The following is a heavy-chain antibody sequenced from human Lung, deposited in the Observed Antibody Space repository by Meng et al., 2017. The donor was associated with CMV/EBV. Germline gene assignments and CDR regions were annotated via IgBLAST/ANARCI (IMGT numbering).Heavy chain of an antibody. V-gene: IGHV3-7*01. CDR1: GFMFSNNW. CDR2: INQGGNEK. CDR3: ATTSNGFFYS. Sequence: GGSLRLSCEASGFMFSNNWMSWVRQAPGKGLEWVANINQGGNEKYHVDSVRGRFTISRDNGNKSLSLQMNSLRVEDTALYYCATTSNGFFYSWGGGPRVTVSS. J-gene: IGHJ4*02. D-gene: IGHD2-2*01.